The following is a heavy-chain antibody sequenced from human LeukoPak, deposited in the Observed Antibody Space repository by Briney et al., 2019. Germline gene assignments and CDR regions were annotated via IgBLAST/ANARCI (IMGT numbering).Heavy chain of an antibody. J-gene: IGHJ4*02. V-gene: IGHV3-21*01. Sequence: PGGSLRLSCAASGFTFSTYSMNWVRQAPGKGLEWVSSISRSSSYIYYADSVKGRFTISRDNTKNSLYLQINSLRAEDTAVYYCAKDRDSIGSVYYFDYWGQGARVTVSS. CDR2: ISRSSSYI. D-gene: IGHD1-26*01. CDR1: GFTFSTYS. CDR3: AKDRDSIGSVYYFDY.